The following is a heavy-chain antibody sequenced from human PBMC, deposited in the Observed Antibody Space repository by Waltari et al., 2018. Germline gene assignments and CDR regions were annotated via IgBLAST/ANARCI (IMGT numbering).Heavy chain of an antibody. D-gene: IGHD4-17*01. V-gene: IGHV3-21*01. J-gene: IGHJ4*02. CDR3: ATTTVIKGGFDY. Sequence: VQLVESGGGLVKPGGSLRLTCAASGFTFSSYSMNWVRQAPGSGLWWVSSISSSSRSIYYADSVKGRFTISRDNAKNSLYLQMNSLRAEDTAVYYCATTTVIKGGFDYWGQGTLVTVSS. CDR1: GFTFSSYS. CDR2: ISSSSRSI.